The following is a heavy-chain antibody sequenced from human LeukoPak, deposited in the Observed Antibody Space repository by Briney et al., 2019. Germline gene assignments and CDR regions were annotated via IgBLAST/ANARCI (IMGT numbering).Heavy chain of an antibody. V-gene: IGHV3-23*01. D-gene: IGHD3-22*01. CDR1: GFTFSSYA. CDR2: ISGSAYST. CDR3: ARNTSGFKLGDAFDI. Sequence: PGGCLRLSCAASGFTFSSYAMTWVRQAPGKGLEWISAISGSAYSTSYADSVKGRFTISRDNSKNTLYLQMNSLRAEDTAIYYCARNTSGFKLGDAFDIWGQGTMVTVSS. J-gene: IGHJ3*02.